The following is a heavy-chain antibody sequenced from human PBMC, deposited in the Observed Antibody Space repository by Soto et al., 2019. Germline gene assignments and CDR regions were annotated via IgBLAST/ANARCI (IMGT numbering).Heavy chain of an antibody. Sequence: QVQLVQSGAEVKKPGASVKVSCKASGYTFTSYGISWVRQAPGQGLEWMGWISAYNGNTNYAQKLQGSVTMTTDTYTSKAYMERSSLRSDDTAVYYCARDRAPIVVVPAAIEYYYYYMDVWGKGTTVTVSS. J-gene: IGHJ6*03. CDR1: GYTFTSYG. D-gene: IGHD2-2*01. CDR2: ISAYNGNT. V-gene: IGHV1-18*01. CDR3: ARDRAPIVVVPAAIEYYYYYMDV.